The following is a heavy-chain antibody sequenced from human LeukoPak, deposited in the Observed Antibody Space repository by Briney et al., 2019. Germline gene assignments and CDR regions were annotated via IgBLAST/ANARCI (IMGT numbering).Heavy chain of an antibody. CDR3: AKDWPRGYSLGWFDP. D-gene: IGHD5-18*01. CDR2: ISGSGGST. V-gene: IGHV3-23*01. CDR1: GFTFSSYA. J-gene: IGHJ5*02. Sequence: GGSLRLSCAASGFTFSSYAMSWVRQAPGKGLEWASAISGSGGSTYYADSVKGRFTISRDNPKNTLYLQMNSLRAEDTAVYYCAKDWPRGYSLGWFDPWGQGTLVTVSS.